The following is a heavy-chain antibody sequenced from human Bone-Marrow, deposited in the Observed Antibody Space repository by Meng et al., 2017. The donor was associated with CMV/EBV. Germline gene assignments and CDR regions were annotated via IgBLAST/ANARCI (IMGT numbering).Heavy chain of an antibody. V-gene: IGHV4-4*09. D-gene: IGHD7-27*01. CDR3: ARILSGDSLAFDL. CDR2: IYSSGCT. Sequence: SETLSLTCIVSGGSINTYYCSWIRQPPGKGLEWIGYIYSSGCTNYNPSLMSRLTISVDMSRNQFSLHLNSVTAADTAVYYCARILSGDSLAFDLWGPGTMVTVSS. CDR1: GGSINTYY. J-gene: IGHJ3*01.